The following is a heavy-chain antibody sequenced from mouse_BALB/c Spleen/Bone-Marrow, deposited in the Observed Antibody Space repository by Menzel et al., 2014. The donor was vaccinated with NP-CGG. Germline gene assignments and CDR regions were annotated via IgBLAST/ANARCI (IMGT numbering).Heavy chain of an antibody. CDR2: INPSNGRT. J-gene: IGHJ3*01. D-gene: IGHD2-4*01. Sequence: QVQLQQPGAELVKPGASVKLSCKASGYTFXSYWMHWVKQRPGQGLEWIGEINPSNGRTNYNEKFKSKATLTVDKSSSTAYMQLSSLTSEDSAVYYCARWGITLAYWGQGTLVTVSA. CDR1: GYTFXSYW. CDR3: ARWGITLAY. V-gene: IGHV1S81*02.